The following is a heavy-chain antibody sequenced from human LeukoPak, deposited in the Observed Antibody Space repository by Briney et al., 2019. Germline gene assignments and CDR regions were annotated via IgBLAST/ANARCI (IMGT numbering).Heavy chain of an antibody. V-gene: IGHV3-23*01. CDR2: ISGSDGST. CDR1: GFTFSSYT. CDR3: AKDPYYDSSGYYDH. Sequence: PGGSLRLSCAASGFTFSSYTMGWVRQAPGKGLEWVSAISGSDGSTHYAESVKGRFTVSRDNSKSTLYLQMNSLRVEDTAVYYCAKDPYYDSSGYYDHWGQGTLVTVSS. J-gene: IGHJ5*02. D-gene: IGHD3-22*01.